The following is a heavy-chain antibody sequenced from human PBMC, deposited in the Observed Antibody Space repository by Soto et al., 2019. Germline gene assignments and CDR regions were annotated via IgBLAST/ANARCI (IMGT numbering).Heavy chain of an antibody. CDR3: AKDGGSFNFDY. D-gene: IGHD1-26*01. J-gene: IGHJ4*02. CDR1: GYTFTSYN. CDR2: INPSGGAP. V-gene: IGHV1-46*01. Sequence: GASVKVSCKAFGYTFTSYNMHWVRQAPGQGLEWMGIINPSGGAPTYAQRFQGRVTMTSDTSTSTVYMQLSSLRSDDTAMYYCAKDGGSFNFDYWGQGTLVTVSS.